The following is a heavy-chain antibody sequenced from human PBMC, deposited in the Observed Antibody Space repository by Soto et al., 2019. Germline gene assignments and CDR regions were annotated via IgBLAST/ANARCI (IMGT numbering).Heavy chain of an antibody. V-gene: IGHV3-21*01. CDR1: GFTFSGYS. D-gene: IGHD1-26*01. CDR3: AGGFRSGFNV. J-gene: IGHJ6*02. CDR2: ISGPSIYI. Sequence: EVQLVESGGGLVKPGGSLRLSCVASGFTFSGYSINWVRQAPGKGLEWVSYISGPSIYIYYADSVKGRFTISRDNAKSAVYLEMNSLRAEDTAVYYCAGGFRSGFNVWGQGTTVSVSS.